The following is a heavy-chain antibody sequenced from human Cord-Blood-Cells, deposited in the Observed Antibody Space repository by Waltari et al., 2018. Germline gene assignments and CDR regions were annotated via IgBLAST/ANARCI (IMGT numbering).Heavy chain of an antibody. CDR3: ARRLATIFGVVIGFDY. V-gene: IGHV4-39*01. CDR1: GGSIRSSSYY. Sequence: QLQLQESGPGLVKPSETLSLTCTVSGGSIRSSSYYWGWLRQPPGKGLEWIGIIYYSGSTYYNPSLKSRVTISVDTSKNQFSLKLSSVTAADTAVYYCARRLATIFGVVIGFDYWGQGTLVTVSS. J-gene: IGHJ4*02. CDR2: IYYSGST. D-gene: IGHD3-3*01.